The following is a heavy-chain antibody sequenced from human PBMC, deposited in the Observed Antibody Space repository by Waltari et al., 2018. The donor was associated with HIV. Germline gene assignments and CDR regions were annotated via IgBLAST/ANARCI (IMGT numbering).Heavy chain of an antibody. J-gene: IGHJ5*02. CDR1: GRAFDEYS. V-gene: IGHV4-34*01. CDR2: NNNIGTT. Sequence: QVQLQQWGAGLLKPSETLSLTCAIYGRAFDEYSWARFRQTPEEGMEWLVDNNNIGTTTYDASLKDRVTITIDACKNQSPLKLRSVTAADTAVYYCARTYKRITLLEIIRELSWFDPWGQGTLVTVSS. D-gene: IGHD1-7*01. CDR3: ARTYKRITLLEIIRELSWFDP.